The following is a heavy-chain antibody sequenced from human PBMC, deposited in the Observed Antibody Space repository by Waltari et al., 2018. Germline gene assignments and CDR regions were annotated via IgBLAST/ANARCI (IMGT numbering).Heavy chain of an antibody. V-gene: IGHV4-38-2*01. D-gene: IGHD2-15*01. Sequence: QVQLQESGPGLVKPSETLSLTCAVSGYSISSGYYWGWIRQPPGKGLEWIGNIYHSGGTYYDPSLKSRGTISVDTAKNQFSLKLSSVTAADTAVYYCARGFVVVVAATPRNYYGMDVWGQGTTVTVSS. CDR2: IYHSGGT. J-gene: IGHJ6*02. CDR3: ARGFVVVVAATPRNYYGMDV. CDR1: GYSISSGYY.